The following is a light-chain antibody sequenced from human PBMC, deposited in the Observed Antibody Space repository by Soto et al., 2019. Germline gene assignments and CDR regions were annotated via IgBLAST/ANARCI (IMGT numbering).Light chain of an antibody. Sequence: QSVLTQPASVSGSPGQSITISCTGTSSDVGGYNYVSWYQQHPGKAPKLMIYDVSNRPSGVSNRFSGSKSGSTASLTISGLPAEDEADYYCSSYTSSITPNVFGTGTKVTVL. CDR3: SSYTSSITPNV. CDR1: SSDVGGYNY. J-gene: IGLJ1*01. V-gene: IGLV2-14*03. CDR2: DVS.